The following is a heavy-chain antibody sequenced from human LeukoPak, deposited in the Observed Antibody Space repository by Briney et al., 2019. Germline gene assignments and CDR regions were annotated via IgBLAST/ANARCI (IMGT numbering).Heavy chain of an antibody. CDR3: ARHGGSYDFDF. J-gene: IGHJ4*02. D-gene: IGHD1-26*01. Sequence: PSETLSLTCTVSGGSISSYYWSWIRQPPGKGLEWIGYIYYSGTPNYNPTLKSRVTMSVDTSKNQFSLKLSSVTAADTAVYYCARHGGSYDFDFWGQGTPVTVSS. CDR1: GGSISSYY. CDR2: IYYSGTP. V-gene: IGHV4-59*08.